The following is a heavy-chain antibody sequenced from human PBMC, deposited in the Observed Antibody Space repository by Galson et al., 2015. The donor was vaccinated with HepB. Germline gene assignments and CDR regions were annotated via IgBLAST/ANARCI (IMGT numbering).Heavy chain of an antibody. CDR3: ARAISSGSHAFDI. V-gene: IGHV1-69*02. J-gene: IGHJ3*02. D-gene: IGHD3-10*01. CDR1: GGTFSSYT. Sequence: SVKVSCKASGGTFSSYTISWVRQAPGQGLEWMGRIIPILGIANYAQKFQGRVTITADKSTSTAYMELSSLRSEDTAVYYCARAISSGSHAFDIWGQGTMVTVSS. CDR2: IIPILGIA.